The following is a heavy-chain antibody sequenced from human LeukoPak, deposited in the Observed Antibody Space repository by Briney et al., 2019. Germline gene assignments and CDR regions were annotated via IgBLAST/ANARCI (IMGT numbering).Heavy chain of an antibody. J-gene: IGHJ4*02. CDR2: ISYDGNNK. CDR3: AKDIDYGGAN. CDR1: GFTFSNYG. D-gene: IGHD4-23*01. Sequence: PGGSLRLSCAASGFTFSNYGMHWVRQAPGKGLEWVALISYDGNNKYYSDSMKGRFTISRDNSKNTLYLQMNSLGAEDTAVYYCAKDIDYGGANWGQGTLVIVSS. V-gene: IGHV3-30*18.